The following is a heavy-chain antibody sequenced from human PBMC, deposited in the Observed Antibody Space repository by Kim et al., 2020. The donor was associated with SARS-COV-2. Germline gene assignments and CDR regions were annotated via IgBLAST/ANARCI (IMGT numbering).Heavy chain of an antibody. CDR1: GFTFSSYA. Sequence: GGSLRLSCAASGFTFSSYAMSWVRQAPGKGLQWVSSITDNGVIKYYADSVKGRFTISRDNSKNMLYMQMTSLRAEDTAVYYCAKTKWVPDYWGQGTLVTV. J-gene: IGHJ4*02. CDR3: AKTKWVPDY. CDR2: ITDNGVIK. D-gene: IGHD5-12*01. V-gene: IGHV3-23*01.